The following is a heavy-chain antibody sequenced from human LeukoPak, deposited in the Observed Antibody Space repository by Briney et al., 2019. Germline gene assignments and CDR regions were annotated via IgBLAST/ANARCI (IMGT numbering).Heavy chain of an antibody. V-gene: IGHV3-73*01. CDR1: GFTFSGSA. J-gene: IGHJ4*02. CDR3: TTGGGYSYGSDLDY. D-gene: IGHD5-18*01. Sequence: GGSLRLACAASGFTFSGSAMHWIRQASGKGLEWVGRIRSKANSYATAYAASVKSRFIISRDDSNNTAFLQMNSLKTEDTAVYYCTTGGGYSYGSDLDYWGQGTLVTVSS. CDR2: IRSKANSYAT.